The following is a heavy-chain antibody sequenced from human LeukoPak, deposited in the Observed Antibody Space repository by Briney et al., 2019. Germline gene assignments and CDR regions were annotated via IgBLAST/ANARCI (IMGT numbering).Heavy chain of an antibody. J-gene: IGHJ4*02. CDR1: GGSMTMYY. CDR2: IYYSGST. D-gene: IGHD3-10*01. CDR3: ARHRDYGSGSYDY. Sequence: SETLSLTCTVSGGSMTMYYWNWFRQPPGKGLEWIGYIYYSGSTNYNPSLKSRVTISVDTSKNQFSLKLSSVTAADTAVYYCARHRDYGSGSYDYWGQGTLVTVSS. V-gene: IGHV4-59*08.